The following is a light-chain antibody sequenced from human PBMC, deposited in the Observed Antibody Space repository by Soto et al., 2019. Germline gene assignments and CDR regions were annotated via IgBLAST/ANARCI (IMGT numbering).Light chain of an antibody. V-gene: IGKV3-11*01. J-gene: IGKJ4*01. Sequence: EIVLTQSPATLSLSPGERATLSCRASQSVSSYLAWYQQKPGQAPRLLIYDASNRATGIPARFSGSGSGTDFTLTISSLEPEDFSVYYCQQRSNWPLPFGGGTEVAIK. CDR3: QQRSNWPLP. CDR1: QSVSSY. CDR2: DAS.